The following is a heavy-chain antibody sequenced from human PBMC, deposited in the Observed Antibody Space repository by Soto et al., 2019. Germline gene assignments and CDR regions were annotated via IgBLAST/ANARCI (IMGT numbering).Heavy chain of an antibody. Sequence: PGGSLRLSCAASGFIFSNYEMNWVRQAPGKGLQWVSFISPTGNKIYYGESVMGRFTISRDNTKNSVFLQMNSLTAEDTAVYFCARSFPRFTAPDSWGQGTLVTVAS. D-gene: IGHD2-21*02. CDR3: ARSFPRFTAPDS. CDR1: GFIFSNYE. V-gene: IGHV3-48*03. J-gene: IGHJ5*01. CDR2: ISPTGNKI.